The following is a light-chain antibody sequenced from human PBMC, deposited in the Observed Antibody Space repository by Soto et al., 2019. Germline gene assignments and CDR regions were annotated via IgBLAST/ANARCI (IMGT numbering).Light chain of an antibody. CDR3: SSYTTSSTRV. CDR1: SSDVGAYDF. J-gene: IGLJ1*01. Sequence: SALAQPASVSGSPGQAITISCTGNSSDVGAYDFVSWYQQHPDKAPKLMIYEVIYRPSGVSNRFSGSKSVNTATLTISGLQAEDEGDYYCSSYTTSSTRVFGTGTKVTVL. CDR2: EVI. V-gene: IGLV2-14*03.